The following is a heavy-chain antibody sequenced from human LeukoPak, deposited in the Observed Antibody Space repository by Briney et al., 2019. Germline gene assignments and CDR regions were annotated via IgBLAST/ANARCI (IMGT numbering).Heavy chain of an antibody. J-gene: IGHJ4*02. V-gene: IGHV4-59*08. CDR3: ARHKRQTGMATIFREFDY. CDR1: GGSISSYY. CDR2: IYYSGST. Sequence: PSETLSLTCTVSGGSISSYYWSWIRQPPGKGLEWIGYIYYSGSTNYNPSLKSRVTISVDTSKNQFSLKLSSVTAADTAVYYCARHKRQTGMATIFREFDYWGQGTLVTVSS. D-gene: IGHD5-24*01.